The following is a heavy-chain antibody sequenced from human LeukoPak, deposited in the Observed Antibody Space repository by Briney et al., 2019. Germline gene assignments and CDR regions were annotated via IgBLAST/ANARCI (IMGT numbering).Heavy chain of an antibody. CDR3: ARGVPATGLLFDY. CDR1: GGSISSYY. Sequence: SETLSLTCTVSGGSISSYYWNWIRQPPGKGLEWIGYIYYSGSTNYNPSLKSRVTISVDTSKNQFSLNLSSVTAAGTAVYYCARGVPATGLLFDYWGQGTLVTASS. D-gene: IGHD2-2*01. V-gene: IGHV4-59*01. J-gene: IGHJ4*02. CDR2: IYYSGST.